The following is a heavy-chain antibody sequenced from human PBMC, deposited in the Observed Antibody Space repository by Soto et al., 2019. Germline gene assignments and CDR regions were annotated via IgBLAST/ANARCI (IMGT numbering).Heavy chain of an antibody. CDR3: ARLTRGVYDSVRLWEKFDS. V-gene: IGHV2-5*02. J-gene: IGHJ4*02. Sequence: QITVKESGLTLVKPTETLTLTCTFSGFSLSSIGMGVGWIRQPPGKALEWLALIYWDDDKRYSPSLSSRLTITKDPSKNEVDRTLTNMDHVDTATYYCARLTRGVYDSVRLWEKFDSWGQGTLVTVSS. CDR2: IYWDDDK. D-gene: IGHD5-12*01. CDR1: GFSLSSIGMG.